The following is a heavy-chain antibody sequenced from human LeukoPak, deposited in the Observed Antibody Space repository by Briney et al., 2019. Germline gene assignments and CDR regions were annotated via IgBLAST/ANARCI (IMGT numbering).Heavy chain of an antibody. CDR3: ARDTAMVGGGLDY. CDR2: IYYSGST. Sequence: SETLSLTCTVSGGSISSYYWSWIRQPPGKGLEWIGYIYYSGSTNYNPSLKSRVTISVDTSKNQFSLKLSSVTAADTAVYYCARDTAMVGGGLDYWGQGTLVTVSS. J-gene: IGHJ4*02. D-gene: IGHD5-18*01. CDR1: GGSISSYY. V-gene: IGHV4-59*01.